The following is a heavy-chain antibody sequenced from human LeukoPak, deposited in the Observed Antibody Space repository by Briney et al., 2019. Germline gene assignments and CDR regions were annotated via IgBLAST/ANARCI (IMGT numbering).Heavy chain of an antibody. CDR3: ARDFYLGRIAVAGIFDY. Sequence: ASVKVSCKASGYTFTSYGISWVRQAPGQGLEWMGWISAYNGNTNYAQKLQGRVTMTTDTSTSTAYMELRSLRSDDTAVYYCARDFYLGRIAVAGIFDYWGQGTPVTVSS. D-gene: IGHD6-19*01. CDR2: ISAYNGNT. CDR1: GYTFTSYG. J-gene: IGHJ4*02. V-gene: IGHV1-18*01.